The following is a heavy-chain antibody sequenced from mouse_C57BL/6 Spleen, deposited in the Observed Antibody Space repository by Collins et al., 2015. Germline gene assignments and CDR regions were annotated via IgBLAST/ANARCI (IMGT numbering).Heavy chain of an antibody. CDR1: GYTFTSYW. CDR3: ARRYSTWYFDV. J-gene: IGHJ1*03. Sequence: QVQLQQPGAELVRPGSSVKLSCKASGYTFTSYWMDWVKQRPGQGLEWIGNIYPSDSETHYNQKFKDKAALTVDKSSSTAHMQLSSLTSEDSAVYYCARRYSTWYFDVWGTGTTVTVSS. V-gene: IGHV1-61*01. CDR2: IYPSDSET. D-gene: IGHD2-5*01.